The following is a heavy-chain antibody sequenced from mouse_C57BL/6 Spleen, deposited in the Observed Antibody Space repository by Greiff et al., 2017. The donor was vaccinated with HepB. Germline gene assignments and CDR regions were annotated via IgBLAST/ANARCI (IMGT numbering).Heavy chain of an antibody. CDR2: IHPNSGST. J-gene: IGHJ4*01. CDR3: ATYGNYDYAMDY. D-gene: IGHD2-10*02. Sequence: QVQLKQPGAELVKPGASVKLSCKASGYTFTSYWMHWVKQRPGQGLEWIGMIHPNSGSTNYNEKFKSKATLTVDKSSSTAYMQLSSLTSEDSAVYYCATYGNYDYAMDYWGQGTSVTVSS. V-gene: IGHV1-64*01. CDR1: GYTFTSYW.